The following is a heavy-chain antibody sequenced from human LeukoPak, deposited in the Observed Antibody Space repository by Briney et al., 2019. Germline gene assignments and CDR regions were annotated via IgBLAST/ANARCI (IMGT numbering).Heavy chain of an antibody. D-gene: IGHD6-13*01. CDR2: MSYDGSNK. J-gene: IGHJ4*02. V-gene: IGHV3-30-3*01. Sequence: GGSLRLSCAASGFTFSDYAMHWVRQAPGKGLEWVAVMSYDGSNKYYADSVKSRFTISRDNSKNTLYLQMDSLRAEDTAVYYCARGPYISSWYHYFDYWGQGTLVTVSS. CDR1: GFTFSDYA. CDR3: ARGPYISSWYHYFDY.